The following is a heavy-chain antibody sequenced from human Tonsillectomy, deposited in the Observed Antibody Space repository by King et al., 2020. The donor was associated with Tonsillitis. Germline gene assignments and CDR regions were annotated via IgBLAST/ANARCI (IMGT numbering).Heavy chain of an antibody. Sequence: VQLQESGPGLVKPSETLSLTCTVSGSSISSVYYWGWIRQPPGKGLEWIGSIYHCGSTYYNPSLKSRVTISVDTSKNHFSLNLRSVTAADTTVYYCARTTEAYYFDYWGQGNLFTVSS. V-gene: IGHV4-38-2*02. D-gene: IGHD1-1*01. J-gene: IGHJ4*02. CDR2: IYHCGST. CDR1: GSSISSVYY. CDR3: ARTTEAYYFDY.